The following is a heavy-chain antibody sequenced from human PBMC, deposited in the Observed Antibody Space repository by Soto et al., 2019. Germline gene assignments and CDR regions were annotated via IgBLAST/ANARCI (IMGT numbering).Heavy chain of an antibody. J-gene: IGHJ4*02. D-gene: IGHD6-19*01. CDR1: GFTFSSYS. CDR3: ARLTYGDSRKLIAVAGTFDY. Sequence: EVQLVESGGGLVQPGGSLRLSCAASGFTFSSYSMNWVRQAPGKGLEWVSYISSSSSTIYYADSVKGRFTISRDNAKNSLYLQMNSLRDEDTAVYYCARLTYGDSRKLIAVAGTFDYWGQGTLVTVSS. CDR2: ISSSSSTI. V-gene: IGHV3-48*02.